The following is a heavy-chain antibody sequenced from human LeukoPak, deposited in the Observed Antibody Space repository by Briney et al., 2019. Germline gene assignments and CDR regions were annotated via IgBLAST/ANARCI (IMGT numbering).Heavy chain of an antibody. J-gene: IGHJ4*02. Sequence: GGSLRLSCVASGFTFSSYGMHWVRQAPGKGLEWVAVISYDGSNKYYADSVKGRFTISRDSARDSLYLQMNSLRAEDTAFYYCARAFRYCSSSRTFDYWGQGTLVTVS. V-gene: IGHV3-30*03. CDR1: GFTFSSYG. CDR3: ARAFRYCSSSRTFDY. CDR2: ISYDGSNK. D-gene: IGHD6-6*01.